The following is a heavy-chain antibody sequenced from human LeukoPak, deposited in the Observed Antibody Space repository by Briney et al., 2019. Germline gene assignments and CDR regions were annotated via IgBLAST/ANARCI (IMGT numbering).Heavy chain of an antibody. D-gene: IGHD3-10*01. J-gene: IGHJ4*02. V-gene: IGHV3-23*01. CDR3: AKGTSWFGED. CDR1: GFTFSTYA. Sequence: GGSLRLSCAASGFTFSTYAMTWVRQAPGKGLGWVAAVTSDGRWTNYADSVKGWFTVSRDNSKDTLFMQMSSLRAEDTAVYYCAKGTSWFGEDWGLGTLVTVSS. CDR2: VTSDGRWT.